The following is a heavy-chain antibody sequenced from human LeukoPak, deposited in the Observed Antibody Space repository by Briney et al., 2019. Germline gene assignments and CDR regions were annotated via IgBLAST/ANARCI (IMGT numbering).Heavy chain of an antibody. D-gene: IGHD5-18*01. J-gene: IGHJ4*02. CDR3: ARGRLGGYSYGPGGPTFDY. V-gene: IGHV1-69*04. CDR2: IIPILGIA. Sequence: GASVKVSCKASGGTFSSYAISWVRQAPGQGLEWMGRIIPILGIANYAQKFQGRVTITADKSTSTAYMELSSLRSEDTAVYYCARGRLGGYSYGPGGPTFDYWGQGTLVTVSS. CDR1: GGTFSSYA.